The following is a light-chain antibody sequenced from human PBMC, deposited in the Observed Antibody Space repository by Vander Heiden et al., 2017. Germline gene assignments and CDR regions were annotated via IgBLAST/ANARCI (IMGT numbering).Light chain of an antibody. CDR1: QGITNY. V-gene: IGKV1-27*01. Sequence: DIQMTLSPSSVSASVGDRVTITCRASQGITNYLAWYQQKPGKVPKVLIYAASTLQSGVPSRFSGRGSGTDFTLTISSLQPEDVATYYCQKYNSVPFTFGPGTIVDIK. CDR2: AAS. CDR3: QKYNSVPFT. J-gene: IGKJ3*01.